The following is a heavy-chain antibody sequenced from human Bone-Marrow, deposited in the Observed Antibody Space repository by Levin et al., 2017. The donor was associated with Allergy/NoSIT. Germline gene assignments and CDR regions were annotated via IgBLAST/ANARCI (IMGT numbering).Heavy chain of an antibody. CDR2: VNQDGSVK. D-gene: IGHD3-16*01. V-gene: IGHV3-7*01. Sequence: PGGSLRLSCEASGSTYSTHWMSWVRQAPGRGLEWVANVNQDGSVKWYVDSVKGRFTVSRDNARSSLSLQMNSLRGEDTAVYFCARDVGGGRFDPWGQGTLVTVSS. J-gene: IGHJ5*02. CDR1: GSTYSTHW. CDR3: ARDVGGGRFDP.